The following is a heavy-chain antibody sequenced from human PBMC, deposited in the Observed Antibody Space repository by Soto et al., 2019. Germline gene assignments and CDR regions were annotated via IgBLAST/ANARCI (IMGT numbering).Heavy chain of an antibody. J-gene: IGHJ3*02. V-gene: IGHV3-30*18. CDR1: GFTFSSYG. CDR3: AKDNRWRPYYYGSGSYSGDAFDI. D-gene: IGHD3-10*01. CDR2: ISYDGSNK. Sequence: PGGSLRLCCAASGFTFSSYGMHWVRQAPGKGLEWVAVISYDGSNKYYADSVKGRFTISRDNSKNTLYLQMNSLRAEDTAVYYCAKDNRWRPYYYGSGSYSGDAFDIWGQGTMVTVS.